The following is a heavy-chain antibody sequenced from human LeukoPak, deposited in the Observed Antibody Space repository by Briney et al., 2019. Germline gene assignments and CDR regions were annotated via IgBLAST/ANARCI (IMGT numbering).Heavy chain of an antibody. CDR2: ILYDERKK. J-gene: IGHJ4*02. V-gene: IGHV3-30*02. CDR1: ECSFSSYG. D-gene: IGHD3-3*01. Sequence: GGALRLPCAAFECSFSSYGLHWVRQAPGKGLEWDPCILYDERKKYYADCVKGRITISRENSKNTRYRQMNSLRAEDTAVYYCAKGEKDFWSGYSIPDFDYWGQGTLVTVSS. CDR3: AKGEKDFWSGYSIPDFDY.